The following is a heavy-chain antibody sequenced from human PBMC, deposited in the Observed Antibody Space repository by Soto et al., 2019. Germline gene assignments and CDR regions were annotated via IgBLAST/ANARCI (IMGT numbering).Heavy chain of an antibody. CDR2: IIPLFSTA. J-gene: IGHJ6*02. D-gene: IGHD5-18*01. CDR3: AGASVDRAMITLDSCYWHYGMDV. CDR1: GGTFSNYA. Sequence: QVQLVQSGAEVRKPGSSVKVSCKASGGTFSNYALSWVRQAPGQGLEWMGGIIPLFSTANYAQKFQGTATIIAHESTSTAYMELSSLRSEDTAVYYCAGASVDRAMITLDSCYWHYGMDVCGLGTAVTVSS. V-gene: IGHV1-69*01.